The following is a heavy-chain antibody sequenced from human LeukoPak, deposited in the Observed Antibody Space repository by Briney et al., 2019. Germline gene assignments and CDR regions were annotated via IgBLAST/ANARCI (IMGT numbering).Heavy chain of an antibody. V-gene: IGHV3-7*01. D-gene: IGHD2-2*01. J-gene: IGHJ4*02. CDR3: ATPTAETWHFDY. Sequence: GGSLRLSCAATGFTFSSYWMTWVRQAPGKGLEWVANIKQDASERYYVDSVKGRFTISRDNAENSLYLQMNSLRAEDTAVYYCATPTAETWHFDYWGQGTLVTVSS. CDR1: GFTFSSYW. CDR2: IKQDASER.